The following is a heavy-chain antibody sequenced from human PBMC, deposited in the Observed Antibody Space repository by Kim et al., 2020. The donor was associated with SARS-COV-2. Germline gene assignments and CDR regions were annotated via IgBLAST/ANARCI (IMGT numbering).Heavy chain of an antibody. CDR2: IYYSGST. D-gene: IGHD3-3*01. J-gene: IGHJ5*02. Sequence: SETLSLTCTVSGGSISSSSYYWGWIRQPPGKGLEWIGSIYYSGSTYYNPSLKSRVTISVDTSKNQFSLKLSSVTAADTAVYYCARHYLIGDSTIFGVVTIPYNWFDPWGQGTLVTVSS. V-gene: IGHV4-39*01. CDR1: GGSISSSSYY. CDR3: ARHYLIGDSTIFGVVTIPYNWFDP.